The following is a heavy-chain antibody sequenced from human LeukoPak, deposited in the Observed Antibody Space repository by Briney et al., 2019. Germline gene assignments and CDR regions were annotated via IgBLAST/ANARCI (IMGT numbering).Heavy chain of an antibody. CDR1: GGSFSGYY. V-gene: IGHV4-34*01. CDR3: ARGPNYYGSGSYYRVFDY. D-gene: IGHD3-10*01. J-gene: IGHJ4*02. CDR2: INHSGST. Sequence: SETLSLTCAVYGGSFSGYYWSWIRQPPGKGLKGIGEINHSGSTNYNPSLKSRVTISVDTSKNQFSLKLSSVTAADTAVYYCARGPNYYGSGSYYRVFDYWGQGTLVTVSS.